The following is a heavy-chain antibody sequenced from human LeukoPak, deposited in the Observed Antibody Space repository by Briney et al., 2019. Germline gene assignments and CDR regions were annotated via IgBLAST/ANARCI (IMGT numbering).Heavy chain of an antibody. CDR1: GGTFSSYA. D-gene: IGHD6-13*01. V-gene: IGHV1-69*13. J-gene: IGHJ5*02. CDR3: AHGSSWSFTYNWFDP. Sequence: GASVKVSCKASGGTFSSYAISWVRQAPGQGLEWMGGIIPIFGTANYAQKFQGRVTITADESTSTAYMELSSLRSEDTAVYYCAHGSSWSFTYNWFDPWGQGTLVTVSS. CDR2: IIPIFGTA.